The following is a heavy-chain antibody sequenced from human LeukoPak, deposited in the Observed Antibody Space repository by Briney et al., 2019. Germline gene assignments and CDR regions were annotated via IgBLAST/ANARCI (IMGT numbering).Heavy chain of an antibody. CDR1: GGSFSGYY. J-gene: IGHJ4*02. D-gene: IGHD2-15*01. CDR3: AIFSDCGAGSCPNDY. Sequence: SETLSLTCAVYGGSFSGYYWSWVRQPPGKGLEWIGEINHSGSTNYNPSLKSRVTISVDTSKNQFSLELTSVTAADTAVYYCAIFSDCGAGSCPNDYWGQGTLVTVSS. V-gene: IGHV4-34*01. CDR2: INHSGST.